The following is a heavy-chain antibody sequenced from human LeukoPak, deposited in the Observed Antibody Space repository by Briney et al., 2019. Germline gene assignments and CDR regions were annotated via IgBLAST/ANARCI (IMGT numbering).Heavy chain of an antibody. CDR3: ARGDYGDYGDYYYGMDV. CDR2: IIPIFGTA. V-gene: IGHV1-69*13. D-gene: IGHD4-17*01. CDR1: GGTFSSYA. Sequence: SVKVSCKASGGTFSSYAISWVRQAPGQGLEWMGGIIPIFGTANYAQKFQGRVTITADESTSTAYMELSSLRSEDTAVYYCARGDYGDYGDYYYGMDVWGQGTTVTVSS. J-gene: IGHJ6*02.